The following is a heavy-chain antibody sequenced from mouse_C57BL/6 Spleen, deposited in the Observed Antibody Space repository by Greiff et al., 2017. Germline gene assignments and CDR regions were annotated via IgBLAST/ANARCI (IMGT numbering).Heavy chain of an antibody. CDR1: GYTFTSYT. CDR3: ARQDYDDAMDY. V-gene: IGHV1-4*01. Sequence: QVQLKQSGAELARPGASVKMSCKASGYTFTSYTMHWVKQRPGQGLEWIGYINPSSGYTKYNQKFKDKATLTADKSSSTAYMQLSSLTSEDSAVYYCARQDYDDAMDYWGQGTSVTVSS. D-gene: IGHD2-4*01. J-gene: IGHJ4*01. CDR2: INPSSGYT.